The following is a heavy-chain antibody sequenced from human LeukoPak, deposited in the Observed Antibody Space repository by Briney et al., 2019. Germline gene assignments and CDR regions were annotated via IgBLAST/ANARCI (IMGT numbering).Heavy chain of an antibody. J-gene: IGHJ4*02. CDR1: GFTFSSYA. V-gene: IGHV3-30-3*01. CDR3: ARDFSLRNVDIVATIGSY. Sequence: GGSQRLSCGASGFTFSSYAIHWVRQAPGKGLEWVAVISYDGSNKYYADSVKGRFTIPRDNFKNTLYLQMNSLRAEDTAVYYCARDFSLRNVDIVATIGSYWGQGTLVTVSS. CDR2: ISYDGSNK. D-gene: IGHD5-12*01.